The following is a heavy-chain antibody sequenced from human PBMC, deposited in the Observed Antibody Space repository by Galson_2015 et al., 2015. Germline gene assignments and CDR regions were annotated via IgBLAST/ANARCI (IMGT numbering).Heavy chain of an antibody. CDR2: ISSRGSTI. Sequence: SLRLSCAASGFTFNSYEMNWVRQAPGKGLEWVSYISSRGSTIYYADSVKDRFTISRDNAKNSLYLQMNNLKAEDKAVYYFASHYYDSSGGMDFDIWGQGTMVTVSS. CDR3: ASHYYDSSGGMDFDI. J-gene: IGHJ3*02. CDR1: GFTFNSYE. D-gene: IGHD3-22*01. V-gene: IGHV3-48*03.